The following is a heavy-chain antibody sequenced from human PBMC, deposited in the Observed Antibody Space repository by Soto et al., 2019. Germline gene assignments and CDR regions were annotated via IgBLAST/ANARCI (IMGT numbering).Heavy chain of an antibody. V-gene: IGHV3-23*01. CDR1: GFTFSNYA. J-gene: IGHJ4*02. CDR3: AKSPLGYCSGGSCYPPHYFDY. Sequence: EVQLLDSGGGLVQPGGSLRLSCAASGFTFSNYAMSWVRQAPGKGLEWVSGVGGSGDSTYYADSVKGRFTISRDNSKDTLYLQINSLSAEDTALYYCAKSPLGYCSGGSCYPPHYFDYWGQGTLVTVSS. D-gene: IGHD2-15*01. CDR2: VGGSGDST.